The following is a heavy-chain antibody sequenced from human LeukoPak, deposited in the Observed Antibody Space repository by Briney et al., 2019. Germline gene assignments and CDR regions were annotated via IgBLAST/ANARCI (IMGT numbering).Heavy chain of an antibody. CDR2: MNPNSGNT. CDR3: ARGQKTAVAGTTHANYYYYYYVDV. J-gene: IGHJ6*03. V-gene: IGHV1-8*01. CDR1: GYTFTSYN. Sequence: ASVTVSCKASGYTFTSYNINWVRQATGQGLEWMGWMNPNSGNTGYAQKFQGRVTMTRNTSIRTVYMDLSSMRPEDTAVYYCARGQKTAVAGTTHANYYYYYYVDVWGKGPTVPVSS. D-gene: IGHD6-19*01.